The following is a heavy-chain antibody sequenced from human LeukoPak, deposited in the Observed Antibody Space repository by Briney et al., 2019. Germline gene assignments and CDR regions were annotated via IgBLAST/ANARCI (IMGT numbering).Heavy chain of an antibody. J-gene: IGHJ4*02. V-gene: IGHV3-21*01. D-gene: IGHD5-18*01. CDR3: ARDGFGNNYALYYFDS. CDR1: GFTFSSYS. Sequence: PGGSLRLSCAASGFTFSSYSMNWVRQAPGKGLEWVSSISSSSSYIYYADSVKGRFTISRDNAKNSLYLQMNSLRAEDTAVYYRARDGFGNNYALYYFDSWGQGTLVTVSS. CDR2: ISSSSSYI.